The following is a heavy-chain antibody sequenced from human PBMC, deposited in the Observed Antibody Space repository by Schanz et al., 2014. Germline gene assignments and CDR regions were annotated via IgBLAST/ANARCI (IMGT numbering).Heavy chain of an antibody. CDR1: GGSFSGYY. V-gene: IGHV4-34*01. J-gene: IGHJ4*02. CDR3: ARGPLNHDYSNL. CDR2: INHSGST. D-gene: IGHD4-4*01. Sequence: QVQLQESGLGLVKPSETLSLTCAVYGGSFSGYYWSWIRQPPGKGLEWIGEINHSGSTNYNPSLKSRVTISVDTSKNQFPLSLSSVTAADTSVYYCARGPLNHDYSNLWGQGTLVSVSS.